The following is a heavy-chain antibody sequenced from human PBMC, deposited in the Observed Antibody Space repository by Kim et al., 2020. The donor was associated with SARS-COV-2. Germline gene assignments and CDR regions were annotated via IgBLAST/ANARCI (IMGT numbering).Heavy chain of an antibody. V-gene: IGHV3-48*02. J-gene: IGHJ4*02. Sequence: SSTIYYADSVKGRFPISRNNAKNSLYLQMNSLRDGDTAVYYCARGRPSVYWGQGTLVTVSS. CDR3: ARGRPSVY. CDR2: SSTI. D-gene: IGHD6-6*01.